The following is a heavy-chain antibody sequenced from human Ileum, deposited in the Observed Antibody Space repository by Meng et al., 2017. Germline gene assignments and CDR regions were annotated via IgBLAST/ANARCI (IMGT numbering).Heavy chain of an antibody. D-gene: IGHD7-27*01. CDR3: ARDHWGSLDY. V-gene: IGHV4-61*08. J-gene: IGHJ4*02. CDR2: AGT. CDR1: GGTVSTSDYQ. Sequence: QGQLQESGPGLVRPSETLSLICRVSGGTVSTSDYQWGWIRQPTGKGLEWIGYAGTNYNPSLKSRVTISVDTSKRQFSLKLTSVTAADTAVYYCARDHWGSLDYWGQGILVTVSS.